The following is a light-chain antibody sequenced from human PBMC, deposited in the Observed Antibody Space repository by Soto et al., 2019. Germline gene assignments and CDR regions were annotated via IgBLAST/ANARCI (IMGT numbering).Light chain of an antibody. CDR3: SSYTSSNTLEV. Sequence: QSAPIQPASVSGSPGQSITISCTGTSRDVGGSNYVSWYQHHPHRAPKLLIYEVNYRPSGVSSRFSGSKSGNTASLTISGLQAEDEADYYCSSYTSSNTLEVFGVGTKVTVL. CDR1: SRDVGGSNY. CDR2: EVN. J-gene: IGLJ1*01. V-gene: IGLV2-14*01.